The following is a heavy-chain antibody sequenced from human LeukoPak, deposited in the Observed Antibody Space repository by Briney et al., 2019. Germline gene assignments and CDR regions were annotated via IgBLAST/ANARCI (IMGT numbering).Heavy chain of an antibody. CDR2: ISGSGGST. J-gene: IGHJ6*03. D-gene: IGHD3-10*01. Sequence: GGSLRLSCAASGFTFSSYDMSWVRQAPGKGLEWVSAISGSGGSTYYADSVKGRFTISRDNSKNTLYLQMNSLRAEDTAVYYCAKAVDGSGSYYYYYYMDVWGKGTTVTVSS. CDR3: AKAVDGSGSYYYYYYMDV. V-gene: IGHV3-23*01. CDR1: GFTFSSYD.